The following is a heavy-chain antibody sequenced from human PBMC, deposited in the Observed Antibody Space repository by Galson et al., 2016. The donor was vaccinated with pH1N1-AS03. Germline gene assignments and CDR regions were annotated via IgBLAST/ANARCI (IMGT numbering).Heavy chain of an antibody. CDR1: GFSLSTSRVG. Sequence: PALVKPTQTLTLTCTFSGFSLSTSRVGVGWIRQPPGKALEWLALIYWDDDKHYSPSLKSRLTITEDTSKNQVVLTMTNMDPVDTATYYCAHFLYGDYATWFDPWGQGTLVTVSS. D-gene: IGHD4-17*01. J-gene: IGHJ5*02. CDR2: IYWDDDK. V-gene: IGHV2-5*02. CDR3: AHFLYGDYATWFDP.